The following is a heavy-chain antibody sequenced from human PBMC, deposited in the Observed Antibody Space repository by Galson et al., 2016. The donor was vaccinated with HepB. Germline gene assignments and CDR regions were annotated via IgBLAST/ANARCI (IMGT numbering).Heavy chain of an antibody. CDR1: GGSISSSTYS. Sequence: SETLSLTCTVSGGSISSSTYSWAWIRQPPGEGLECIGNIYHNGAAFFKSSLKGRVTISIDTSKNQFSLNLSSVTSADSAVYYCARLKVVAASRSRTFGMDVWGQGTTVTVSS. D-gene: IGHD2-15*01. J-gene: IGHJ6*02. CDR3: ARLKVVAASRSRTFGMDV. CDR2: IYHNGAA. V-gene: IGHV4-39*01.